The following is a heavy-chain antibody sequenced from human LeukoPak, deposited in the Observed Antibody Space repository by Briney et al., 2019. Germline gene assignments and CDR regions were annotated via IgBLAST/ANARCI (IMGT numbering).Heavy chain of an antibody. CDR2: ISNNGGYT. J-gene: IGHJ4*02. V-gene: IGHV3-23*01. CDR1: GFTFSSSA. Sequence: GGSLRLSCAASGFTFSSSAMSWVRQAPGQGLEWVSAISNNGGYTYYADSVQGRFTISRDNSKSTLCLQMNSLRAEDTAVYYCAKQLGYCSDGSCYFPYWGQGTLVTVSS. CDR3: AKQLGYCSDGSCYFPY. D-gene: IGHD2-15*01.